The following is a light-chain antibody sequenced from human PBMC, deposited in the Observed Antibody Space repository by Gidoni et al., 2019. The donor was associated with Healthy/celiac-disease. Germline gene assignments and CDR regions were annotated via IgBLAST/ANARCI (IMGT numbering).Light chain of an antibody. V-gene: IGLV3-25*03. CDR2: KDS. CDR1: ALPKQY. J-gene: IGLJ2*01. CDR3: QSADSSGTYAV. Sequence: SYELTQPHSVSVYPGQTGRLTCSGDALPKQYACWYQQKPGQAPVLVIYKDSERPSGIPERFSGASPGTTVTLTISGDQAEDEADYYCQSADSSGTYAVFGRGTKLTVL.